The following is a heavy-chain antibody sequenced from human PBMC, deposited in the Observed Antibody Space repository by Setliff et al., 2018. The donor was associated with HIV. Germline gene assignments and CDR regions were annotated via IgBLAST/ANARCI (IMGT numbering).Heavy chain of an antibody. J-gene: IGHJ3*02. Sequence: GGSLRLSCAASGFTFSTYCMNWVRQAPGKGLEWISSISYRSSYIYYSDSVKGRFTISRDDAKNSLYLQMNSLRAEDTAVYYCARVTVDWGFGNAFDIWGQGTMVTVSS. D-gene: IGHD7-27*01. CDR3: ARVTVDWGFGNAFDI. CDR1: GFTFSTYC. V-gene: IGHV3-21*01. CDR2: ISYRSSYI.